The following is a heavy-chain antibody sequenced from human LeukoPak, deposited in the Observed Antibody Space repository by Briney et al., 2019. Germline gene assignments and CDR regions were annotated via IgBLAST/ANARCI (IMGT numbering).Heavy chain of an antibody. CDR1: GFTFSSYA. CDR3: AKDCSSTSCRLFDY. V-gene: IGHV3-23*01. Sequence: SGGSLRLSCAASGFTFSSYAMSWVRQAPGKGLEWVSAISGSGGSTYYADSVKGRFTISRDNSKNTLYLQMNSLRAEDTAVYYCAKDCSSTSCRLFDYGGQGTLVTVSS. J-gene: IGHJ4*02. CDR2: ISGSGGST. D-gene: IGHD2-2*01.